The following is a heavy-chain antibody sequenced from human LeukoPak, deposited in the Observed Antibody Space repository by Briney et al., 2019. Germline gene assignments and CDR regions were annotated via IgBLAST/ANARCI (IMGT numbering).Heavy chain of an antibody. CDR1: GGSISLYY. Sequence: PSETLSLTCTVSGGSISLYYWSWIRQPAGKGLEWIGRIFSSGSTNYNPSLKSRVTMSVDTSQNHFSLRLSSVTAADTAVYYCARMGQLLNLDYWGQGTLVTVPS. J-gene: IGHJ4*02. CDR2: IFSSGST. D-gene: IGHD4-11*01. V-gene: IGHV4-4*07. CDR3: ARMGQLLNLDY.